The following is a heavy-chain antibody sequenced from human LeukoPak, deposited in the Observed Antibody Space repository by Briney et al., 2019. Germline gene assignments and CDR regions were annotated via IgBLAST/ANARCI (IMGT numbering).Heavy chain of an antibody. D-gene: IGHD1-1*01. CDR1: GFTYSSYG. J-gene: IGHJ6*03. V-gene: IGHV3-48*01. CDR3: ARTFTTYYDYMDV. CDR2: ISGSGDTI. Sequence: GGSLRPSWAASGFTYSSYGMNSVRQAPGKGREWLSYISGSGDTIYNADSVKGRFAISRDNGQNSLYLQMSSLRGEDTAVYYCARTFTTYYDYMDVWGKGATVTVSS.